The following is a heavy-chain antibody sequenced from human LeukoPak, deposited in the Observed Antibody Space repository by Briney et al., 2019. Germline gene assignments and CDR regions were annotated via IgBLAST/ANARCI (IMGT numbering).Heavy chain of an antibody. D-gene: IGHD4-17*01. Sequence: RAGGSLRLSCAASRFTFSNYWMSWVRQAPGKGLEWVANINQNGSAKYYVDSVKGRFTISRDNAKNSLYLQMNSLRPEDTAVYYCARDYGDYWGQGTLVTVSS. CDR1: RFTFSNYW. J-gene: IGHJ4*02. CDR2: INQNGSAK. CDR3: ARDYGDY. V-gene: IGHV3-7*01.